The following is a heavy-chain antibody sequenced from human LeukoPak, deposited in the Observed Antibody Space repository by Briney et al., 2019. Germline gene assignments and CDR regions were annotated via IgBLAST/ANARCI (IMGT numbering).Heavy chain of an antibody. J-gene: IGHJ4*02. CDR1: GYTFTSYY. CDR3: ARAYDFPDY. V-gene: IGHV1-46*01. D-gene: IGHD3-3*01. CDR2: INPSGGST. Sequence: TSVNVSCKASGYTFTSYYMHRVRQDPGQGLEWMGIINPSGGSTSYAQKFQGRVTMTRDTSTGTVYMELSSLRSEDTAVYYCARAYDFPDYWGQGTLVTVSS.